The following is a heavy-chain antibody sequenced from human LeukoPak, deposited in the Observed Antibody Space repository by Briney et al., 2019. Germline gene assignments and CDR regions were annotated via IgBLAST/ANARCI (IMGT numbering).Heavy chain of an antibody. V-gene: IGHV1-58*01. Sequence: ASVKVSCKASGFTFTSSAVQWVRQARGQGLEWIGWIVVGSGNTNYAQKFQERVTINRDMSTSTAFMELSSLRSEDTAVYYCAKVEGYDYGGNPNWFDPWGQGTLVTVSS. CDR1: GFTFTSSA. J-gene: IGHJ5*02. D-gene: IGHD4-23*01. CDR2: IVVGSGNT. CDR3: AKVEGYDYGGNPNWFDP.